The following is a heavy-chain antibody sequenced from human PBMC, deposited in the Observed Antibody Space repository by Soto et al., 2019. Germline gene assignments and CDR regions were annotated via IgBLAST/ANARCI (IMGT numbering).Heavy chain of an antibody. CDR1: GFPFSTYW. CDR3: ASQGLYYYGLDV. V-gene: IGHV3-74*01. CDR2: INNDGSTT. Sequence: LRLSCAASGFPFSTYWMHWVRQAPGKGPVWVSRINNDGSTTRYADSVKGRFTISRDNAKNTLYLQMNSLRAEDTAVYYCASQGLYYYGLDVWGQGTTVTVSS. J-gene: IGHJ6*02.